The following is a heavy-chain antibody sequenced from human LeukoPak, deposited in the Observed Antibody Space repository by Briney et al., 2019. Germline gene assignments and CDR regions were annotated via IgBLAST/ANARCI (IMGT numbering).Heavy chain of an antibody. CDR1: GFTFSSYS. CDR3: AKDRTETTMTIDY. CDR2: ISGSDGNT. J-gene: IGHJ4*02. V-gene: IGHV3-23*01. Sequence: GGSLRLSCEASGFTFSSYSMTWVRQAPGKGLEWVSVISGSDGNTYYADSVKGRLTIYRNNTKNTLYLQLSSLRAEDTAVYYCAKDRTETTMTIDYWGKGPLVTVSS. D-gene: IGHD4-11*01.